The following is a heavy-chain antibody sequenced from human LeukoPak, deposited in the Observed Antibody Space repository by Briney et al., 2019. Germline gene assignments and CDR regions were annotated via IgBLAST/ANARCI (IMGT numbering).Heavy chain of an antibody. Sequence: PSETLSLTCTVSGGSISTYYWSWIRQPPGKGLEWIGYVYYGGITHYNPSLKSRVTITLDTSKNQFSLKRTSVTAADTAVYYCARAGGDRFDYWGQGSLVTVSS. CDR2: VYYGGIT. D-gene: IGHD4-17*01. V-gene: IGHV4-59*01. J-gene: IGHJ4*02. CDR1: GGSISTYY. CDR3: ARAGGDRFDY.